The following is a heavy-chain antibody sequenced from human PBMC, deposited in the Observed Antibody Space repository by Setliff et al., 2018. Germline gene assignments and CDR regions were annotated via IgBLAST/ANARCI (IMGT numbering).Heavy chain of an antibody. Sequence: SETLSLTCTVSGGSISGEHXGWIRQPPGKGLEWIGQIHTGSTNYNPSLRSRVTISVDMSKNQFSLKLNSVTAADTAVYYCARGINTVSWTPKYWGQGTLVTVSS. CDR3: ARGINTVSWTPKY. J-gene: IGHJ4*02. V-gene: IGHV4-4*08. CDR1: GGSISGEH. CDR2: IHTGST. D-gene: IGHD2-2*02.